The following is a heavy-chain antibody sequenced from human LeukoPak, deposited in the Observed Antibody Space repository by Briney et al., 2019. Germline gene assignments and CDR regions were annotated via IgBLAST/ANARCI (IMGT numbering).Heavy chain of an antibody. CDR3: ARDQCSSTSCYVLAWFDP. Sequence: ASVKVSCKASGYTFTSYGIGWVRQAPGQGLEWMGWISAYNGNTNYAQKLQCRVTMTTDTSTSTAYMELRRLRSDDTAVYYCARDQCSSTSCYVLAWFDPWGQGTLVTVSS. V-gene: IGHV1-18*01. D-gene: IGHD2-2*01. CDR1: GYTFTSYG. J-gene: IGHJ5*02. CDR2: ISAYNGNT.